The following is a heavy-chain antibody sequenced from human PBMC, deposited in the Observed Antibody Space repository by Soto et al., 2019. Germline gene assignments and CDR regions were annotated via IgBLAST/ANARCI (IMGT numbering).Heavy chain of an antibody. V-gene: IGHV5-10-1*01. J-gene: IGHJ6*02. CDR2: IDPSDSYT. CDR1: GYSFTSYW. Sequence: PGESLKISCKGSGYSFTSYWISWVRQMPGKGLEWMGRIDPSDSYTNYSPSFQGHVTISADKSISTAYLQWSSLKASDTAMYYCARNPSQYYYYYGMDVWGQGTTVTVSS. CDR3: ARNPSQYYYYYGMDV.